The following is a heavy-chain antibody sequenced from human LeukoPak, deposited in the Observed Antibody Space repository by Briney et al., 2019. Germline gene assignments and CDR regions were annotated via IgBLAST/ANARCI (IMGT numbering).Heavy chain of an antibody. CDR2: ISSSGSTI. CDR1: GFTFSSYE. D-gene: IGHD6-13*01. CDR3: AKDRSSSRVGRANWFDP. V-gene: IGHV3-48*03. J-gene: IGHJ5*02. Sequence: GGSLRLSCAASGFTFSSYEMNWVRQAPGKGLEWVSYISSSGSTIYYADSVKGRFTISRDNSKNTLYLQMNSLRAEDTAVYYCAKDRSSSRVGRANWFDPWGQGTLVTVSS.